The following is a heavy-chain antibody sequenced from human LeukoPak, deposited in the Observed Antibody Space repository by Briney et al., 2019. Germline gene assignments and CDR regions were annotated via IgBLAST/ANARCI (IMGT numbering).Heavy chain of an antibody. CDR3: ATFALFGVVNAYHFYY. D-gene: IGHD3-3*01. J-gene: IGHJ4*02. CDR1: GYTFTGYY. CDR2: FDPQDGET. V-gene: IGHV1-24*01. Sequence: ASVKVSCKASGYTFTGYYMHWVRQAPGEGLEWMGGFDPQDGETIYAQKFQGRVTMTEDTSTDTAYMELTSLKSEDTAVYYCATFALFGVVNAYHFYYWGQGTLVTVSS.